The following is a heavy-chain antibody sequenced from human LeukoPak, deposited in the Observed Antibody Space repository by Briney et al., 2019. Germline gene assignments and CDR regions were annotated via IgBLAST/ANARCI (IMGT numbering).Heavy chain of an antibody. CDR1: GFTFSSYG. J-gene: IGHJ4*02. CDR2: IGGRDGST. D-gene: IGHD4-17*01. Sequence: PGGSLRLSCAASGFTFSSYGMSWVRQAPGKGLEWVSAIGGRDGSTYYADSVKGRFTISRDNSKNTLYVQMNSLRAEDTAVYYCATKSTVTTLDYWGQGTLVTVSS. V-gene: IGHV3-23*01. CDR3: ATKSTVTTLDY.